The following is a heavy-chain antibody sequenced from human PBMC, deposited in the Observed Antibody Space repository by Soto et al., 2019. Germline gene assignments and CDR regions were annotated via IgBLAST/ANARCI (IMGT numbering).Heavy chain of an antibody. J-gene: IGHJ3*01. CDR2: IGQDGSEI. Sequence: GGSLRLSCAASGFTFNTCWMNWVRQAPGKGLEWVANIGQDGSEIYYADSVKGRFTISRDNAQNSLFLQMNSLRAEDTAVYYCARTNAFDFWGQGTVVTVSS. V-gene: IGHV3-7*01. CDR3: ARTNAFDF. CDR1: GFTFNTCW.